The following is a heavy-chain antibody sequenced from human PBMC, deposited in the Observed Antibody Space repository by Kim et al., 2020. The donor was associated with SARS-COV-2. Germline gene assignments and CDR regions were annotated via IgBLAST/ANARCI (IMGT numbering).Heavy chain of an antibody. V-gene: IGHV1-8*01. CDR1: GYNFISFD. J-gene: IGHJ4*03. Sequence: ASVKVSCETSGYNFISFDINWVRQAAGQGLEWVGWMNPNNGQAGYAQKFQGRVTMTRDVSMRTAYMELRSLRSEDTAIYYCARAGLCTGGSCDVGDSGY. CDR3: ARAGLCTGGSCDVGDSGY. D-gene: IGHD2-8*02. CDR2: MNPNNGQA.